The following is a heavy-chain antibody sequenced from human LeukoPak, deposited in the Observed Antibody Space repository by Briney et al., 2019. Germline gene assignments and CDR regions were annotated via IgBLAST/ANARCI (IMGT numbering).Heavy chain of an antibody. CDR2: IKQDGSEK. D-gene: IGHD5-12*01. V-gene: IGHV3-7*01. CDR1: GFTFSSYW. J-gene: IGHJ5*02. CDR3: AKSGYDFGGWFDP. Sequence: GGSLRLSCAASGFTFSSYWMSWVRQAPGKGLEWVANIKQDGSEKYYVDSVKGRFTISRDNAKNSLYLQMNSLRAEDTAVYYCAKSGYDFGGWFDPWGQGTLVTVSS.